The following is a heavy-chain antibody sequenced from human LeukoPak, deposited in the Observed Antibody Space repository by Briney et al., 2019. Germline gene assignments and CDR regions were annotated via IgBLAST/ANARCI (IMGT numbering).Heavy chain of an antibody. Sequence: ASVKVSCKAPGYTFTGYYIHWVRQAPGQGLEWMGIINPSGGSTSYAEKFQGRVTMTRDTSTSTVYMELSSMRSEDPAVYYCARVGGTSSFDPWGQGTLVTVSS. CDR3: ARVGGTSSFDP. D-gene: IGHD1-1*01. J-gene: IGHJ5*02. CDR1: GYTFTGYY. CDR2: INPSGGST. V-gene: IGHV1-46*01.